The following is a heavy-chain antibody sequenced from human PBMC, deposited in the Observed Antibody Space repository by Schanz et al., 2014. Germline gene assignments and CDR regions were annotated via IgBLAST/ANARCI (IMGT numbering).Heavy chain of an antibody. Sequence: EVQLLDSGGGLVQPGGSLRLSCAASGFTFSTYAMTWVRQAPGKGLEWVSSISHSGGSKYYADSVEGRFTISRVNSKNTLYLRMKGLRAEDTAVYYCAKGRRGYFDSSGSYWGTFDFWGQGTLVSVSS. CDR3: AKGRRGYFDSSGSYWGTFDF. CDR2: ISHSGGSK. CDR1: GFTFSTYA. J-gene: IGHJ4*02. V-gene: IGHV3-23*01. D-gene: IGHD3-22*01.